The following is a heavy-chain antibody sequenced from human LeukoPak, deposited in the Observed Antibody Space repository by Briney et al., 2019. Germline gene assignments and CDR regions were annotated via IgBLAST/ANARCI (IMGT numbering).Heavy chain of an antibody. J-gene: IGHJ3*02. V-gene: IGHV3-49*03. D-gene: IGHD3-22*01. CDR1: GFTFDDYA. CDR3: TRKAPYDSSGYLLDAFDI. CDR2: IRSKAYGGTT. Sequence: GGSLRLSCAASGFTFDDYAMSWFRQAPGKGLEWVGFIRSKAYGGTTEYAASVKGRFTISRDDSKSIAYLQMNSLKTEDTAVYYCTRKAPYDSSGYLLDAFDIWGQGTMVTVSS.